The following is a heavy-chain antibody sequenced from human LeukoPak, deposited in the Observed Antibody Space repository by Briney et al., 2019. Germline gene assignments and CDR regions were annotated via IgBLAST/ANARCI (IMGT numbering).Heavy chain of an antibody. J-gene: IGHJ2*01. CDR1: GGSVRNYY. Sequence: SETLSLTCTVSGGSVRNYYWSWIRRSPGKGLEWIAYIYYSGRTNYNPSLKSRVTISVDTAENRFSLKLSSVTAADTALYFCARQASWLPYFDLWGRGTLVSVSS. V-gene: IGHV4-59*08. D-gene: IGHD5-12*01. CDR2: IYYSGRT. CDR3: ARQASWLPYFDL.